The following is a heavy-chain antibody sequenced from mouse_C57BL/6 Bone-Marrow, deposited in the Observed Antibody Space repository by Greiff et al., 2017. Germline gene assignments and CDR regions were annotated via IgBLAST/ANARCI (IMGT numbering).Heavy chain of an antibody. Sequence: QVQLQQSGAELVRPGASVTLSCKASGYTFTDYEMHWVKQTPVHGLEWIGAIDPETGGTAHNQKFKGKAILTADKSSRTAYMELRSLTSEDSAVYYCTSPDWYFDVWGTGTTVTVSS. CDR3: TSPDWYFDV. V-gene: IGHV1-15*01. J-gene: IGHJ1*03. CDR2: IDPETGGT. CDR1: GYTFTDYE.